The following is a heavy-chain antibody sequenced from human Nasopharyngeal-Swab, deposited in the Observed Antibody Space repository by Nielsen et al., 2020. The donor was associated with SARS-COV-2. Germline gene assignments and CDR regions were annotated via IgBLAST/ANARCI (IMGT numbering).Heavy chain of an antibody. CDR2: INHSGST. D-gene: IGHD3-3*01. Sequence: SETLSLTCAVYGGSFSGYYWSWIRQPPGKGLEWIGEINHSGSTNYNPSLKSRVTISVDTSKNQFSLKLSSVTAADTAVYYCARAGLRFLEWAKFDPWDQGTLVTVSS. CDR3: ARAGLRFLEWAKFDP. J-gene: IGHJ5*02. V-gene: IGHV4-34*01. CDR1: GGSFSGYY.